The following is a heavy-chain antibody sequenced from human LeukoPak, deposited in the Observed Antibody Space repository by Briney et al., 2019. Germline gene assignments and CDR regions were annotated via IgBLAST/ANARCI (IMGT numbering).Heavy chain of an antibody. CDR1: GFTFSSYA. CDR3: AKVRGSYYVFDY. CDR2: ISGSGGST. V-gene: IGHV3-23*01. D-gene: IGHD1-26*01. Sequence: QTGGSLRLSCAASGFTFSSYAMSWVRQAPGKGLEWVSAISGSGGSTYYADSVKGRFTIPRDNSKNTLYLQMNSLRAEDTAVCYCAKVRGSYYVFDYWGQGTLVTVSS. J-gene: IGHJ4*02.